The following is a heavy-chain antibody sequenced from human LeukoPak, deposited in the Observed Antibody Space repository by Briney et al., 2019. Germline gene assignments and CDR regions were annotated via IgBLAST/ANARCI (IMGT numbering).Heavy chain of an antibody. CDR2: IYHSGST. J-gene: IGHJ4*02. Sequence: SETLSLTCTVSGGSISSGDYYWGWIRQPPGKGLEWIGSIYHSGSTYYNPSLKSRVTISVDTSKNQFSLKLSSVTAADTAVYYCARLSRRGYTSCYDYWGQGTLVTVSS. D-gene: IGHD2-2*01. CDR1: GGSISSGDYY. CDR3: ARLSRRGYTSCYDY. V-gene: IGHV4-39*07.